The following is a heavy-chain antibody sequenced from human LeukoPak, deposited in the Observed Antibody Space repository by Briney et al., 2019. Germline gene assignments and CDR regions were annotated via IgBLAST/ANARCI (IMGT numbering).Heavy chain of an antibody. CDR3: ARDHPPGIAAAPYYYYYGMDV. V-gene: IGHV1-18*01. Sequence: ASVKVSCKASGYTFTSYGISWVRPAPGQGLEWMGWISAYNGNTNYAQKLQGRVTMTTDTSTSTAYMELRSLRSDDTAVYYCARDHPPGIAAAPYYYYYGMDVWGQGTTVTVSS. CDR1: GYTFTSYG. D-gene: IGHD6-13*01. J-gene: IGHJ6*02. CDR2: ISAYNGNT.